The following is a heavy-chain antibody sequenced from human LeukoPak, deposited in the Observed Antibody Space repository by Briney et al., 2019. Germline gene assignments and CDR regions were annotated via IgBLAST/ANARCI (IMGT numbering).Heavy chain of an antibody. V-gene: IGHV3-23*01. Sequence: GGSLRLSCAASGFTFDDYAMHWVRQAPGKGLEWVSVISGTGGITHYADSVKGRFIISRDNYKNTLYLQMNSLGAEDTAVYYCARTSTGYDKWGQGTLLTVSS. CDR1: GFTFDDYA. D-gene: IGHD5-12*01. CDR2: ISGTGGIT. J-gene: IGHJ4*02. CDR3: ARTSTGYDK.